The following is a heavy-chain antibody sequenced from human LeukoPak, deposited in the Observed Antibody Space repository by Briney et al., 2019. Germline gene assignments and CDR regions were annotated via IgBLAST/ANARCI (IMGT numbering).Heavy chain of an antibody. Sequence: SETLSLTCTVPGDSFCIYSWSWIRQPPGKGLEWIGYIYHSGSTNYNPSLKSRVTISADTSTDQFSLKLASVTSADTAEYYCATGYSSTWYYFDYWGQGTLVTVSS. CDR2: IYHSGST. CDR1: GDSFCIYS. J-gene: IGHJ4*02. CDR3: ATGYSSTWYYFDY. D-gene: IGHD6-13*01. V-gene: IGHV4-59*01.